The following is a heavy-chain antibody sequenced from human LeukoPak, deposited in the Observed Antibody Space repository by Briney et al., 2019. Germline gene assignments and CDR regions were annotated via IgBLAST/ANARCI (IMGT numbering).Heavy chain of an antibody. CDR2: INHSGST. Sequence: SETLSLTCAVYGGSFSGYYWSWIRQPSGKGLEWIGEINHSGSTNYNPSLKSRVTISVDTSKNQFSLKLSSVTAADTAVYYCARGSVARYYDYVWGSYQKLPTTTNFDYWGQGTLVTVSS. V-gene: IGHV4-34*01. CDR1: GGSFSGYY. CDR3: ARGSVARYYDYVWGSYQKLPTTTNFDY. D-gene: IGHD3-16*02. J-gene: IGHJ4*02.